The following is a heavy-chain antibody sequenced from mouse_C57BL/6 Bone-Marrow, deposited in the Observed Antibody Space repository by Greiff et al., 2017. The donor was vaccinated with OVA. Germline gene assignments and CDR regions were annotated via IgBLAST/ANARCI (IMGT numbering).Heavy chain of an antibody. CDR1: GFSFNTYA. D-gene: IGHD2-4*01. Sequence: EVHLVESGGGLVQPKGSLKLSCAASGFSFNTYAMNWVRQAPGKGLEWVARIRSKSNNYATYYADSVKDRFTISRDDSESMLYLQMNNLKTEETAMYDGVGHWGLRRGYYAMDGWGQGSSVTVAS. V-gene: IGHV10-1*01. CDR3: VGHWGLRRGYYAMDG. J-gene: IGHJ4*01. CDR2: IRSKSNNYAT.